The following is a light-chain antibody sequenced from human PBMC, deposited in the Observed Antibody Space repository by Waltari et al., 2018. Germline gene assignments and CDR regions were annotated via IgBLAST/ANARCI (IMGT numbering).Light chain of an antibody. J-gene: IGKJ1*01. CDR2: EAS. V-gene: IGKV3-20*01. CDR1: QSVSRY. CDR3: QKYGTLPAT. Sequence: EIVLTQSTGTLSLSPGERATLSCRASQSVSRYLAWYQQKPGQAPRLLIYEASRRATGIPDRFSGSGSGTDFTLTISRLEPEDFAVYYCQKYGTLPATFGQGTKVEIK.